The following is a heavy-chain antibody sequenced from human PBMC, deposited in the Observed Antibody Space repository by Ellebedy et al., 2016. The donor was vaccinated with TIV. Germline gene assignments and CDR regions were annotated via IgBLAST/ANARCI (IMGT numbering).Heavy chain of an antibody. Sequence: GESLKISCAASGFTFSDYYMSWIRQAPGKGLEWVSYISSSGRTVYYADSVKGRFTISRDNAKNSLYLQMNSLRAEDTAVYSCARDARFIDQQHNWFDPWGQGTLVTVSS. CDR3: ARDARFIDQQHNWFDP. CDR2: ISSSGRTV. CDR1: GFTFSDYY. J-gene: IGHJ5*02. D-gene: IGHD6-13*01. V-gene: IGHV3-11*01.